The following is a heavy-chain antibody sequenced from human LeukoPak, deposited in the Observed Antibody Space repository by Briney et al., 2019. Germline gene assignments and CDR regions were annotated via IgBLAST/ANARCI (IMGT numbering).Heavy chain of an antibody. CDR1: RYTFTSYD. CDR3: ASVGGLYSTYAFDI. Sequence: ASVKVSCKASRYTFTSYDINWVRQATGQGLEWMGWMNPNSGNTGYAQKLQGRVTITRNTSISTDYMELSSLRSEDTAVYYCASVGGLYSTYAFDIWGQGTMVTVSS. CDR2: MNPNSGNT. D-gene: IGHD2-2*01. V-gene: IGHV1-8*03. J-gene: IGHJ3*02.